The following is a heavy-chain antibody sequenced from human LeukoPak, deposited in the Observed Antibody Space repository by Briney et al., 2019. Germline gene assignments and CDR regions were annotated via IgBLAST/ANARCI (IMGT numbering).Heavy chain of an antibody. Sequence: PSETLSLTCAVYGGSFSGYYWSWIRQPPGKGLEWIGEINHSGSTNYNPSLKSRVTISVDTSKNQFSLKLSSVTAADTAVYYCAKRLYDFWSGPAEYFQHWGQGTLVTVSS. CDR2: INHSGST. CDR1: GGSFSGYY. CDR3: AKRLYDFWSGPAEYFQH. D-gene: IGHD3-3*01. V-gene: IGHV4-34*01. J-gene: IGHJ1*01.